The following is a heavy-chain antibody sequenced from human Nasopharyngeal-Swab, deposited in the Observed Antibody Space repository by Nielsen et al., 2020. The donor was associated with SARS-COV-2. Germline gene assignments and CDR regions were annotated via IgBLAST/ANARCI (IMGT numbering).Heavy chain of an antibody. V-gene: IGHV3-21*01. D-gene: IGHD6-19*01. Sequence: GGSLRLSCEASGFTFSSYSMNWVRQAPGKGREWVSSISSSSSYIYYADSVRGRFTISRDNAKNSLYLQMNSLRAEDTAVYYCARDGSLYSSGWYISGLDIWGQGTIVTVSS. CDR1: GFTFSSYS. CDR2: ISSSSSYI. J-gene: IGHJ3*02. CDR3: ARDGSLYSSGWYISGLDI.